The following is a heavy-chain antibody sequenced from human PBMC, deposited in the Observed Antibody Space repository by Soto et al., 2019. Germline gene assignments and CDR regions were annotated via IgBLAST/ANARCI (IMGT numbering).Heavy chain of an antibody. CDR1: GGSISSGDYY. D-gene: IGHD3-22*01. V-gene: IGHV4-30-4*01. CDR3: ARADYYDSSGYYYAAFDI. Sequence: PSETLSLTCTVSGGSISSGDYYWSWIRQPPGKGLEWIGYIYYSGSTYYNPSLKSRVTISVDTSKNQFSLKLSSVTAADTAVYYCARADYYDSSGYYYAAFDIWGQGTMDTVSS. J-gene: IGHJ3*02. CDR2: IYYSGST.